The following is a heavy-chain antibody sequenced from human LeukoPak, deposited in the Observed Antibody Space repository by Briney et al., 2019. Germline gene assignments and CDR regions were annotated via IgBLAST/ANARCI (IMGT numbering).Heavy chain of an antibody. CDR3: ARVTYCTTTSCHPLGWFDP. Sequence: SETLSLTCAVYGGPFSGYYWSWIRQAPAKGLEWIGEINHSGSFNYNPSLKSRLLILVDTSKNQFSLKLSSVTAADTAVYYCARVTYCTTTSCHPLGWFDPWGQGTLVTVSS. CDR1: GGPFSGYY. D-gene: IGHD2-8*01. J-gene: IGHJ5*02. CDR2: INHSGSF. V-gene: IGHV4-34*01.